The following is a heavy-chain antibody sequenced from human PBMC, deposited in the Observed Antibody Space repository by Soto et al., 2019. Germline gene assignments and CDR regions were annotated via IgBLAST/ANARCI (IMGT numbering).Heavy chain of an antibody. D-gene: IGHD5-12*01. CDR3: ARAIKSSGIY. V-gene: IGHV1-3*01. Sequence: ASVRCSWKGAGYTFSIYAMHWVRQAPGQRLEWMGWINAGNGNTKYSQRFQGRVTITRDTSASTAYMELSSLRSEDTAVYYCARAIKSSGIYWGQGTLVTVSS. CDR1: GYTFSIYA. CDR2: INAGNGNT. J-gene: IGHJ4*02.